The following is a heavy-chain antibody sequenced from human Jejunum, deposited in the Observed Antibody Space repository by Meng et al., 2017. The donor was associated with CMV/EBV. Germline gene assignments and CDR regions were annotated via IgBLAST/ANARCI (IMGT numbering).Heavy chain of an antibody. CDR2: ISPTSAYI. V-gene: IGHV3-21*06. Sequence: YGMNWVRQAPGKGLEWVSSISPTSAYIYYAESLQGRFTISRDNANNSVYLQLNSLRAEDTAVYYCARGPYCSRTSCYNYYYGMDVWGQGTTVTVSS. D-gene: IGHD2-2*02. J-gene: IGHJ6*02. CDR3: ARGPYCSRTSCYNYYYGMDV. CDR1: YG.